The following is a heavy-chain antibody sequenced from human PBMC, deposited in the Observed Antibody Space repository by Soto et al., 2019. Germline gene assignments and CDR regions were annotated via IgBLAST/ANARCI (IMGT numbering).Heavy chain of an antibody. J-gene: IGHJ6*02. V-gene: IGHV4-4*02. CDR1: GDSTRSRYW. CDR3: ERAVYCTTANCWDDFQYYNIDV. Sequence: SETLSLTCGVSGDSTRSRYWWTWLRRPPGRGLEWIGEVNQSGTSNYNPSLKSRVTISIDDSKNHFSLKMTSVTAADTAVYYCERAVYCTTANCWDDFQYYNIDVWGQGTAVTGSS. CDR2: VNQSGTS. D-gene: IGHD2-2*01.